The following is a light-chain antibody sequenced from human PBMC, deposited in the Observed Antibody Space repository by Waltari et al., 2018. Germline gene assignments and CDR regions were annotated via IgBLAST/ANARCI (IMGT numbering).Light chain of an antibody. J-gene: IGLJ3*02. Sequence: QLVLTQSHSASASLGASVKLTCTLSSGHSSNVIAWLQQQPEKGPRYLMKVNSDGSHSKGDKIPDRFSGSSSGAEHYLTISSLQSEDEADYYCQTGGHGTWVFGGGTKLTVL. CDR1: SGHSSNV. CDR3: QTGGHGTWV. CDR2: VNSDGSH. V-gene: IGLV4-69*01.